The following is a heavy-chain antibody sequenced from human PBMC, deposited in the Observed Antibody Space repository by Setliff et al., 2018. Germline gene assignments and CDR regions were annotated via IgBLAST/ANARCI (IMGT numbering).Heavy chain of an antibody. Sequence: ASVKVSCKASGYTFTSYAMNWVRQAPGQGLEWMGWINTNSGNPTYAQGFTGRFVFSLDTSVSTAYLQISSLKAEDTAVYYCASSAKAARPGYYYYYMDVWGKGTTVTVSS. J-gene: IGHJ6*03. CDR1: GYTFTSYA. V-gene: IGHV7-4-1*02. CDR2: INTNSGNP. CDR3: ASSAKAARPGYYYYYMDV. D-gene: IGHD6-6*01.